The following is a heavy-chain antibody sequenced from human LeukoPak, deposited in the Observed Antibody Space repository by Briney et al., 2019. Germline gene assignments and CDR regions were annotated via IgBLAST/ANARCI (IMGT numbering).Heavy chain of an antibody. CDR1: GYTLTELS. D-gene: IGHD3-10*01. CDR2: FDPEDGET. V-gene: IGHV1-24*01. CDR3: ATGITMVRGVIITPRYYMDV. J-gene: IGHJ6*03. Sequence: GASVKVSCRVSGYTLTELSMHWVRQAPGKGLEWMGGFDPEDGETIYAQKFQGRVTMTEDTSTDTAYMELSSLRSEDTAVYYCATGITMVRGVIITPRYYMDVWGKGTTVTISS.